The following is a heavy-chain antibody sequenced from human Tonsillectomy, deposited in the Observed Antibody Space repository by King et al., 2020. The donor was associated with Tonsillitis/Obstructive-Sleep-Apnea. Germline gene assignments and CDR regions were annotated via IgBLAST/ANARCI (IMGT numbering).Heavy chain of an antibody. J-gene: IGHJ4*02. CDR1: GFTFSSYA. V-gene: IGHV3-23*04. CDR2: ISGSGGST. CDR3: AKYLSLVSSAFSGFDY. Sequence: VQLVESGGGLVQPGGSLRLSCAASGFTFSSYAMSWVRQAPGKGLEWVSAISGSGGSTYYADSVKGRFTISGDNSKNTLYLQMNSLRAEDTAVYYCAKYLSLVSSAFSGFDYWGQGTLVTVSS. D-gene: IGHD6-19*01.